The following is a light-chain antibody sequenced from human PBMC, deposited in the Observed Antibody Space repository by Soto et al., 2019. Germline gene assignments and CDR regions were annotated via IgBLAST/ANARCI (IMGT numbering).Light chain of an antibody. CDR1: SSDVGSYNY. Sequence: QAVLTQPASVSGSPGQSITISCTGTSSDVGSYNYVSWYQQHPGKAPKLMIYGVSDRPSGISSRFSGSKSGNTASLTLSGLQTEDEADYYCSSDTDSSTLFGTGTKLTVL. CDR3: SSDTDSSTL. V-gene: IGLV2-14*01. CDR2: GVS. J-gene: IGLJ1*01.